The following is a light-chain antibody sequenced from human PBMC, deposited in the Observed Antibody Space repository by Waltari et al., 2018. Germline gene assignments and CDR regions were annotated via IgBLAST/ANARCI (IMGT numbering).Light chain of an antibody. J-gene: IGKJ1*01. Sequence: EIVLTQSPGTLSLSPGERATLSCRASQCVSRTLAWYQQKPGQAPRLLIYDTSSRAAGIPARFSGSGFGTDFSLTISRLEPDDFAVYYCQKYGTLPATFGQGTKVEI. CDR2: DTS. V-gene: IGKV3-20*01. CDR3: QKYGTLPAT. CDR1: QCVSRT.